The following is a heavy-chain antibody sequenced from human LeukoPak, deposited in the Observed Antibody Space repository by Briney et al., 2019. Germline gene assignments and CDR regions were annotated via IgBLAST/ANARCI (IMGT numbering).Heavy chain of an antibody. V-gene: IGHV4-34*01. CDR2: INHSGST. CDR1: GGSFSNYY. J-gene: IGHJ3*02. Sequence: SETLSLTCAVYGGSFSNYYWSWIRQPPGKGLEWIGEINHSGSTNYNPSLKSRVTISVDTSKNQFSLKLSSVTAADTAVYYCARRNYDFWSGYYLRNDAFDIWGQGTMVTVSS. D-gene: IGHD3-3*01. CDR3: ARRNYDFWSGYYLRNDAFDI.